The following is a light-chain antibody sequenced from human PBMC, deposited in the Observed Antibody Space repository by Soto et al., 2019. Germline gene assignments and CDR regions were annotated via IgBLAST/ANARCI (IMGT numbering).Light chain of an antibody. Sequence: QSALPQPRSVSGSPGQSVTISCTGTSSDVGGYNYVSWYQQHPGKVPKLMIFDVTTRPSGVPDRFSGSKSGYTASLTISGLQAEDEADYYCCSYAGRYSWVFGGGTKVTVL. CDR1: SSDVGGYNY. V-gene: IGLV2-11*01. CDR2: DVT. J-gene: IGLJ3*02. CDR3: CSYAGRYSWV.